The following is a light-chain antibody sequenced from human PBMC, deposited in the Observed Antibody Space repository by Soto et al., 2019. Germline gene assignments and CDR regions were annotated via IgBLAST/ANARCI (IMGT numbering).Light chain of an antibody. CDR1: SSDVGSYNL. Sequence: QSALTQPASVSGSPGQSITISCTGTSSDVGSYNLVSWYQQHPGKAPKLMIYAVSKRPSGVSNRFSCSKSGNTASLTISGRQAEDEADYYCCSYAGSSTFYWVFGGGTKLTVL. V-gene: IGLV2-23*02. CDR2: AVS. CDR3: CSYAGSSTFYWV. J-gene: IGLJ3*02.